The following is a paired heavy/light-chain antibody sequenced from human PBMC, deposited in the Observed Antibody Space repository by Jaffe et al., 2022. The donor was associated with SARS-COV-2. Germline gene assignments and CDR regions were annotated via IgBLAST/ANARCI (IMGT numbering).Light chain of an antibody. Sequence: EIVLTQSPGTLSLSPGDRASLSCRASQGVSSHLAWFQQKPGQAPRLLIYGASSRATGIADRFSGSGSGTDFTLTISRLEPEDFAVYYCHQYGTSPQAFGQGTKVEIK. CDR2: GAS. V-gene: IGKV3-20*01. J-gene: IGKJ1*01. CDR3: HQYGTSPQA. CDR1: QGVSSH.
Heavy chain of an antibody. D-gene: IGHD6-13*01. CDR1: GFPFTNYG. CDR3: AKWIETSRWPTSIDY. J-gene: IGHJ4*02. Sequence: QLVQSGAEVKKPGASVKVSCKASGFPFTNYGFSWVRQAPGQGLEWMGWISAYNGNTDYAQRLQGRVTMTTDASTRTVYMELRSLKSDDTAVYYCAKWIETSRWPTSIDYWGQGTLVTVSS. V-gene: IGHV1-18*04. CDR2: ISAYNGNT.